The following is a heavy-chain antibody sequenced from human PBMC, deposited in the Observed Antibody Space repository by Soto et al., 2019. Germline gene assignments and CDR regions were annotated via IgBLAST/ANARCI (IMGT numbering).Heavy chain of an antibody. D-gene: IGHD3-3*01. CDR1: GDTFSTDA. CDR3: ARASPEPYDFLSGYHFDP. V-gene: IGHV1-69*13. J-gene: IGHJ5*02. CDR2: IIPMSGTP. Sequence: SVKVSCKASGDTFSTDAINWVRQAPGQGLEWMGAIIPMSGTPNYAQKFQGRVTITADESTSTAYMELSSLRSEDTAVYYCARASPEPYDFLSGYHFDPWGQRTLVTVSS.